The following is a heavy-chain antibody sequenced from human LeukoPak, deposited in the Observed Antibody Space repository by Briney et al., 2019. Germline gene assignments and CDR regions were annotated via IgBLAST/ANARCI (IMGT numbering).Heavy chain of an antibody. CDR1: GGSISPYY. J-gene: IGHJ4*02. V-gene: IGHV4-4*07. CDR3: ARDRGHYDSSGYLFDY. CDR2: LYTSGST. D-gene: IGHD3-22*01. Sequence: PSETLSLTCTVSGGSISPYYWTWIRQPPGKGLEWIGRLYTSGSTNYNPSLKSRVTMSIDTSKNQFSLKLSSVTAADTAVYYCARDRGHYDSSGYLFDYWGQGTLVTVSS.